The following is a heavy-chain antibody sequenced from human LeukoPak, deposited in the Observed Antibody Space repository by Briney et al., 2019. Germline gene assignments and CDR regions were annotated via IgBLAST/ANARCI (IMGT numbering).Heavy chain of an antibody. CDR3: AKEGMGSEATTADGAFDI. J-gene: IGHJ3*02. CDR2: LYYTGMT. CDR1: GGSISVYH. V-gene: IGHV4-59*12. D-gene: IGHD1-26*01. Sequence: SETLSLTCTVSGGSISVYHWGWIRQPPGKGLGGVGYLYYTGMTNYSPSLKSRVTISVDTSNNQISLKLTSVTAADTAIYFCAKEGMGSEATTADGAFDIWGQGTTVTVSS.